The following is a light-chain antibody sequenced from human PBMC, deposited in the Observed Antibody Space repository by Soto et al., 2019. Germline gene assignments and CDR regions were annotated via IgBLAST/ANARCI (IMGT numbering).Light chain of an antibody. CDR2: GAY. CDR3: QQYNNWPPWT. CDR1: QSVSSN. J-gene: IGKJ1*01. Sequence: IVLTQSPATLSVSPGERATLSCRASQSVSSNLAWYQQKPGQAPRLLIYGAYIRATGIPARFSGSGSGTEFTLTISSLQSEDFAVYYCQQYNNWPPWTFGQGTEVEIK. V-gene: IGKV3-15*01.